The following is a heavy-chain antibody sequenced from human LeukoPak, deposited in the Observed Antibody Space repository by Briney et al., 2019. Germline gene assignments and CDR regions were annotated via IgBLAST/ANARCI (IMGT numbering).Heavy chain of an antibody. Sequence: GASVKVSCKASGYTFIDYCMCWVRQAPGHGLEWLGWINLNSGGTHYVQKFQGRVTMTRDTSTSTAYMELSSLRSDDTAVYYCTRGGDYEGPNYFDYWGQGTLVTVSS. CDR1: GYTFIDYC. CDR2: INLNSGGT. J-gene: IGHJ4*02. CDR3: TRGGDYEGPNYFDY. V-gene: IGHV1-2*02. D-gene: IGHD3-22*01.